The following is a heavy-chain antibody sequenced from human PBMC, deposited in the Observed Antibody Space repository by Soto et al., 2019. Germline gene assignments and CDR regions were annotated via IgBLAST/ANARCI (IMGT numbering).Heavy chain of an antibody. Sequence: EVQLVESGGGLVQPGGSLRLSCAASGFTFSSYSMNWVRQAPGKGLEWVSYISSSSSTIYYADSVKGRFTISRDNAKNSLYLQMSSLRDEDTAVYYCARDNRVTVTSSLDYWGQGTLVTVSS. CDR3: ARDNRVTVTSSLDY. V-gene: IGHV3-48*02. J-gene: IGHJ4*02. D-gene: IGHD4-4*01. CDR2: ISSSSSTI. CDR1: GFTFSSYS.